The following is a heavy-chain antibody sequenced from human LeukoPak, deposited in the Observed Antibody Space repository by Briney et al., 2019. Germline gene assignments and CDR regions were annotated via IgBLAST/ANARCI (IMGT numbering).Heavy chain of an antibody. V-gene: IGHV3-23*01. J-gene: IGHJ6*03. D-gene: IGHD5-18*01. CDR3: AKGGYSNGRYYYYYMDV. CDR1: GFTVRSNY. Sequence: GGSLRLSCAASGFTVRSNYMTWVRQAPGKGLEWVSSFSFNGESTYYADSAKGRFTISRDNSKNTLYLQMNSLRAEDTAVYYCAKGGYSNGRYYYYYMDVWGEGTTVTVSS. CDR2: FSFNGEST.